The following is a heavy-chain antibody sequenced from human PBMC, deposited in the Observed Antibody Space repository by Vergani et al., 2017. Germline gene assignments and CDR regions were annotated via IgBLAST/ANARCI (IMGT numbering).Heavy chain of an antibody. CDR1: GFTFDDYA. J-gene: IGHJ4*02. Sequence: EVQLVESGGGLVQPGRSLRLSCAASGFTFDDYAMHWVRQAPGKGLEWVSGNSWNSGSIGYADSVKGRFTISSNNAKNSLYLQMNSLRAEETALYYCAKGLIVATASPFDYWGQGTLVTVSA. CDR2: NSWNSGSI. D-gene: IGHD5-12*01. CDR3: AKGLIVATASPFDY. V-gene: IGHV3-9*01.